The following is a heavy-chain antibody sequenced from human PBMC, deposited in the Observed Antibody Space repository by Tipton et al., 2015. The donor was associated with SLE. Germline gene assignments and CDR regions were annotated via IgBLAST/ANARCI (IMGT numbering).Heavy chain of an antibody. J-gene: IGHJ4*02. Sequence: GSLRLSCAASGFTFSSYSMNWVRQAPGKRLEWVSSISSSSSNIYYADSLKGRFTISRDNAKNSLYLQMNSLRAEDTAVYYCARDPTIAARPGGFYFDYWGQGTLVTVST. D-gene: IGHD6-6*01. V-gene: IGHV3-21*01. CDR1: GFTFSSYS. CDR2: ISSSSSNI. CDR3: ARDPTIAARPGGFYFDY.